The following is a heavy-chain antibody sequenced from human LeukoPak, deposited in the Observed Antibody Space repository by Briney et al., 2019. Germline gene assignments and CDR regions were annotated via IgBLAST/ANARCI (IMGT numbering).Heavy chain of an antibody. J-gene: IGHJ4*02. D-gene: IGHD2-2*01. Sequence: PGGSLRLSCAASGFTLSSYYLHWVRQAPGEGLVGLSQSTPDGTKPTYADAVKGRFTVSRDNSKNTLYLQMSSLRAEDSAVYYCVRGCSSTKCPADYWGQGTLVTVSS. CDR3: VRGCSSTKCPADY. CDR1: GFTLSSYY. CDR2: STPDGTKP. V-gene: IGHV3-74*01.